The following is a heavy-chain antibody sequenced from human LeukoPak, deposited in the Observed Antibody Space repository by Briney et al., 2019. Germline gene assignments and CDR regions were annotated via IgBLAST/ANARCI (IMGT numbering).Heavy chain of an antibody. CDR1: GFTFEDYA. Sequence: GGSLRLSCAASGFTFEDYAMHWVRQAPGKGLEWVSGISWNSGSIGYADSVKGRFTISRDNAKNSLYLQMNSLRAEDTALYYCARQYYYDAFDIWGQGTMVTVSS. CDR2: ISWNSGSI. D-gene: IGHD3-10*01. V-gene: IGHV3-9*01. J-gene: IGHJ3*02. CDR3: ARQYYYDAFDI.